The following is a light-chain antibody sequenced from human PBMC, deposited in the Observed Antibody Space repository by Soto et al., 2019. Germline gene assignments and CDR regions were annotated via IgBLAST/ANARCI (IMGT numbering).Light chain of an antibody. J-gene: IGKJ1*01. CDR1: QSVSSSF. V-gene: IGKV3D-20*01. CDR3: QFYGGPPTWT. Sequence: EIVLTQSPATLSLSPGDRATLSCGASQSVSSSFLAWYQQKPGLAPRLLIYDASSRATGIPDRFSGSGSGTDFTLPISRLEPEDFAVYYCQFYGGPPTWTFGQGTKVEIK. CDR2: DAS.